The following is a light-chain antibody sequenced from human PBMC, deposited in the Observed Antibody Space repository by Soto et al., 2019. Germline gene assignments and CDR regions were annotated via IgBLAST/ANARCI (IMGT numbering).Light chain of an antibody. J-gene: IGKJ4*01. CDR2: VAS. Sequence: EIVMTQSPATLYVSPGERATLSCRANQSVSSNLAWYQQKPGQTPKLLIYVASTRATGIPARFSGSGSGTEFTLTISSLQSEDFAVYYCQQYNVWPLTFGGGTKVEFK. CDR3: QQYNVWPLT. CDR1: QSVSSN. V-gene: IGKV3-15*01.